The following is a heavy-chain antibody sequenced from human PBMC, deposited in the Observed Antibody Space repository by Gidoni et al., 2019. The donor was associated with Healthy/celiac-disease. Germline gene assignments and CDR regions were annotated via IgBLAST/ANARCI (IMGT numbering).Heavy chain of an antibody. J-gene: IGHJ3*02. D-gene: IGHD3-22*01. Sequence: QVQLVESGGGLVKPGGSLRLSCAASGFTFSDYYMSWIRQAPGKGLEWVSYISSSSSYTNNADSVKGRFTISRDNAKNSLYLQMNSLRAEDTAVYYCARGSYYDSPDAFDIWGQGTMVTVSS. CDR2: ISSSSSYT. CDR1: GFTFSDYY. CDR3: ARGSYYDSPDAFDI. V-gene: IGHV3-11*06.